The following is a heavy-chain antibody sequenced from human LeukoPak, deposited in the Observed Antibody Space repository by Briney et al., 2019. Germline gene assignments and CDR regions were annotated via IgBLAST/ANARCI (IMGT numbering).Heavy chain of an antibody. CDR3: ARDMYYYDSSGYLDY. D-gene: IGHD3-22*01. J-gene: IGHJ4*02. Sequence: GGSLRLSCAASGFTFSTYGMHWVRQTPGKGLEWVAAISSDGSTKYYADSVKGRFTISRGNSKNTLYLQMNSLRAEDTAVYYCARDMYYYDSSGYLDYWGQGTLVTVSS. CDR2: ISSDGSTK. V-gene: IGHV3-30*03. CDR1: GFTFSTYG.